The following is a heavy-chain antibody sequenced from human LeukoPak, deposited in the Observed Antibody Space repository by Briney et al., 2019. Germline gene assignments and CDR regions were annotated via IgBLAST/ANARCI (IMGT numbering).Heavy chain of an antibody. CDR1: GYTFTGYY. J-gene: IGHJ6*03. V-gene: IGHV1-2*02. Sequence: ASVTVSRKCSGYTFTGYYMHWVRQARGQGLEWVGWINPYSDDTNFAHKFRGRVILTRDTSLRTAYMELSKLRADGAAVCYCARGPGGTGSYYYYMDVWGKGTTVTVSS. CDR2: INPYSDDT. CDR3: ARGPGGTGSYYYYMDV. D-gene: IGHD3/OR15-3a*01.